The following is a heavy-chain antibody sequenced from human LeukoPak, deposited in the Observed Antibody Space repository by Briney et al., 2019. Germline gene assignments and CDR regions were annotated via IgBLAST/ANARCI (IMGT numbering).Heavy chain of an antibody. J-gene: IGHJ4*02. V-gene: IGHV1-2*02. D-gene: IGHD5-18*01. CDR3: ARVSVGYSYGCDY. CDR2: INPNSGGT. CDR1: GYTFTGYY. Sequence: GVSVKVSCKASGYTFTGYYMHGVRQAPGQGLEWMGWINPNSGGTNYAQKFQGRVTMTRDTSISTAYMELSRLRSDDTAVYYGARVSVGYSYGCDYWGQGTLVTVSS.